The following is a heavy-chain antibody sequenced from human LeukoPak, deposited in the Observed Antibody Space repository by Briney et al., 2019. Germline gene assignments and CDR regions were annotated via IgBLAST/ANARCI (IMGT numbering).Heavy chain of an antibody. CDR3: ATYYGSGSPPFDY. J-gene: IGHJ4*02. V-gene: IGHV3-21*01. D-gene: IGHD3-10*01. CDR2: ISDSSDNI. Sequence: PGGSLRLSCAASGFTFSNYWMTWVRQAPGKGLEWVSSISDSSDNIYYADSVKGRFTISRDNAKNSLYLQMNSLRAEDTAVYYCATYYGSGSPPFDYWGQGTLVTVSS. CDR1: GFTFSNYW.